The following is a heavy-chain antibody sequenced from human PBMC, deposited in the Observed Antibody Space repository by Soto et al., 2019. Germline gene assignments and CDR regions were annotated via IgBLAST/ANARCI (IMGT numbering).Heavy chain of an antibody. CDR2: ISGSGGST. CDR3: AKNGCSGGSCYSTAFDAFER. J-gene: IGHJ3*02. Sequence: PGGSLRLSCAASGFTFISYAMSWVRQAPWKGLEWVSAISGSGGSTYYADSVKGRFTISRDNSKNTLYLQMNSLRAEDTAVYYCAKNGCSGGSCYSTAFDAFERCGQGKMVTV. CDR1: GFTFISYA. D-gene: IGHD2-15*01. V-gene: IGHV3-23*01.